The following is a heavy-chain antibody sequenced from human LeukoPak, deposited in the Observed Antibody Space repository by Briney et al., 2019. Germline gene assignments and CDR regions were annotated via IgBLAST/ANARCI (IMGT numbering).Heavy chain of an antibody. V-gene: IGHV3-23*01. Sequence: GGSLRLSCAASGFTVSSNYMSWVRQAPGKGLEWVPGISGRGDSTYYANSMKGRFTISRDNSKNTLYLQMSGLKAEDTAVYYCAKDREPSSSSPNWFDPWGQGTLVTVSS. CDR1: GFTVSSNY. J-gene: IGHJ5*02. CDR3: AKDREPSSSSPNWFDP. D-gene: IGHD2-2*01. CDR2: ISGRGDST.